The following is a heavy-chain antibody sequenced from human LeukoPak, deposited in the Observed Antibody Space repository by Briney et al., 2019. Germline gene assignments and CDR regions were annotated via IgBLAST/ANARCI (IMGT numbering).Heavy chain of an antibody. CDR2: IYSGGTT. J-gene: IGHJ4*02. V-gene: IGHV3-53*01. CDR3: ARQRPFDY. CDR1: GFTFSSYT. Sequence: PGRSLRLSCAASGFTFSSYTMHWVRQAPGKGLEWVSGIYSGGTTYYADSVKARFSISRDNSKNTLYLQMNSLRAEDTAVYYCARQRPFDYWGQGTLVTVSS.